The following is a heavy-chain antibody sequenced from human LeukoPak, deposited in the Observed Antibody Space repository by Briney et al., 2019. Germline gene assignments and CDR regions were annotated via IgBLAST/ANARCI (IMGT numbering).Heavy chain of an antibody. CDR2: ILYDGSKK. CDR3: ANFDGNSQAFHI. CDR1: GFTFSAYA. V-gene: IGHV3-30*18. J-gene: IGHJ3*02. D-gene: IGHD5-24*01. Sequence: GRSLRLSCAASGFTFSAYAMHWVRQAPGKGLEWVASILYDGSKKYYGDSVKGRFSIYRDNSNYTLYLQMNSLRAEDTAVFYCANFDGNSQAFHIWGQGTLVTVSS.